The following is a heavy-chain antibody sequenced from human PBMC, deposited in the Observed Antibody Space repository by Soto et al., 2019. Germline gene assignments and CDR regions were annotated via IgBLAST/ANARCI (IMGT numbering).Heavy chain of an antibody. CDR3: ARGPSRVSPFDY. CDR2: INHSGST. CDR1: GGSFSGYY. V-gene: IGHV4-34*01. D-gene: IGHD6-6*01. J-gene: IGHJ4*02. Sequence: SETRSLTCAVDGGSFSGYYWIWKRQPPGKGLEWIGEINHSGSTNYNPSLKSRVTISVDTSKNQFSLKLSSVTAADTAVYYCARGPSRVSPFDYWGQGTLVTVSS.